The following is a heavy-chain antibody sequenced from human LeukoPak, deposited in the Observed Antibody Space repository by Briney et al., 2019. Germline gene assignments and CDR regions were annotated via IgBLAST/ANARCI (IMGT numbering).Heavy chain of an antibody. CDR1: GGSISSYY. J-gene: IGHJ5*02. V-gene: IGHV4-59*01. D-gene: IGHD6-19*01. CDR2: MYRTGST. Sequence: TSETLSLTCTVSGGSISSYYLSWIRQPPGKGLEWIGYMYRTGSTNYNPSLKSRVSITPDTSKNQFSLRLTSVTAADTAVYCCAREGTYGWYNWFDPWGQGTLVTVSS. CDR3: AREGTYGWYNWFDP.